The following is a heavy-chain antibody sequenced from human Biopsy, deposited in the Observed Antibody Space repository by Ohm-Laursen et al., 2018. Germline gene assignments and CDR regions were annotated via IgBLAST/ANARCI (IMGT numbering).Heavy chain of an antibody. V-gene: IGHV3-66*01. J-gene: IGHJ4*02. D-gene: IGHD3-16*01. CDR1: EFNVDRNH. CDR3: AGAGGHSF. Sequence: SLRLSCAVSEFNVDRNHMNWVRQAPGKGLEWVSMIHGSGRTDYADSVKGRFTVSRDNSKDTVYLQMNALRVDDTAMYYCAGAGGHSFWGQGALVTVSS. CDR2: IHGSGRT.